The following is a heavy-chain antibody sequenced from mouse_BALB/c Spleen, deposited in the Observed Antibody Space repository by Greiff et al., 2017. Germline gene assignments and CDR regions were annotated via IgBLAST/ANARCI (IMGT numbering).Heavy chain of an antibody. CDR3: ARTWGEDYFDY. J-gene: IGHJ2*01. CDR2: IYPGNVNT. V-gene: IGHV1S56*01. Sequence: QVQLKQSGPELVKPGASVRISCKASGYTFTSYYIHWVKQRPGQGLEWIGWIYPGNVNTKYNEKFKGKATLTADKSSSTAYMQLSSLTSEDSAVYFCARTWGEDYFDYWGQGTTLTVSS. CDR1: GYTFTSYY.